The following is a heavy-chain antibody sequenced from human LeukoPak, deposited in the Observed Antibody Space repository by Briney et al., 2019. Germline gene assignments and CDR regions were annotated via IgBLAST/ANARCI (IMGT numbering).Heavy chain of an antibody. CDR1: GFTFSDYY. J-gene: IGHJ4*02. V-gene: IGHV3-11*01. D-gene: IGHD2-15*01. Sequence: PGGSLRLSCTASGFTFSDYYMSWIRQAPGKGLEWVSYISSSGSTKYYADSVKGRFTISRDNAKNSLYLQMNSLRAEDTAVYYCARHPFVVVVAATGPGDYWGQGTLVTVSS. CDR2: ISSSGSTK. CDR3: ARHPFVVVVAATGPGDY.